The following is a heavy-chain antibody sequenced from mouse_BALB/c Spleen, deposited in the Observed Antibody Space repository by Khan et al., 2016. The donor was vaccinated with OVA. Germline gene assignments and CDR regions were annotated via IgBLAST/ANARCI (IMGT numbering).Heavy chain of an antibody. CDR1: GFTFADYY. Sequence: QVRLQQSGPELVKPGASVKISCKASGFTFADYYLNWVKQKPGQGLEWIGWIYPGSGNTKYNEKFMGKATLTVDTSSITAYMQLSSQASEDTAVYLCARGGYYDNSLFDYWGQGTTLTVSS. CDR2: IYPGSGNT. CDR3: ARGGYYDNSLFDY. J-gene: IGHJ2*01. D-gene: IGHD1-1*01. V-gene: IGHV1-84*02.